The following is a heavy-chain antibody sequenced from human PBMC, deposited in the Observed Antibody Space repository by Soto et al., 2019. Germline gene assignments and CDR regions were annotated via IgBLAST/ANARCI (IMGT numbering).Heavy chain of an antibody. CDR1: GFSLSDTTMG. CDR2: IFSNDAK. V-gene: IGHV2-26*01. CDR3: ARIYGDKSGGWFDP. J-gene: IGHJ5*02. Sequence: QVTLKESGPVLVKPTETLTLTCTVSGFSLSDTTMGVTWIRQPPGKALEWLAHIFSNDAKSYSQSLKTRLTISKDTSKGQVVLSMTNMDPVDTATYSCARIYGDKSGGWFDPWGQGTLVTVSS. D-gene: IGHD4-17*01.